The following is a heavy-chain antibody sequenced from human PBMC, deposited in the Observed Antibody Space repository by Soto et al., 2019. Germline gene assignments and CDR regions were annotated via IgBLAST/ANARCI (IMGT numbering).Heavy chain of an antibody. CDR3: ARVIVPTTVTTSNWFDP. CDR2: INPSGGST. CDR1: GYTFTTYY. J-gene: IGHJ5*02. D-gene: IGHD4-17*01. V-gene: IGHV1-46*01. Sequence: ASVKVSCKASGYTFTTYYMHWVRQAPGQGLEWMGIINPSGGSTNYAQRFQGRVTMTSDTSTSTVYMELSSLRTDDTAVYYCARVIVPTTVTTSNWFDPWGQGTLVTLSS.